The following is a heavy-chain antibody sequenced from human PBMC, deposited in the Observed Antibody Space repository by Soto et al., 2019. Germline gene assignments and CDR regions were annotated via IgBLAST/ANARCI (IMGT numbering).Heavy chain of an antibody. V-gene: IGHV1-3*01. CDR2: INASYGTT. D-gene: IGHD2-15*01. J-gene: IGHJ4*02. CDR1: GDTFSTYA. CDR3: ARDLGGWPDY. Sequence: ASVKVSCKASGDTFSTYAISWVRQAPGQRLEWMGWINASYGTTKYSQKFQGRVTITRDTSASTAYMELSGLRSEDTAVYYCARDLGGWPDYWGQGTLVTVSS.